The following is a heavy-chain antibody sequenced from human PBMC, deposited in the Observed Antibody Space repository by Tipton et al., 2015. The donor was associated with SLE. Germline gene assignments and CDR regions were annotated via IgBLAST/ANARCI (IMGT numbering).Heavy chain of an antibody. CDR1: GFTFSTYG. Sequence: SLRLSCAASGFTFSTYGMHWVRQAPDKGLEWVAFIRYDGSYKYYADSVKGRFTISRDNAKNSLYLQMNSLRAEDTAVYYCARDRAATHAFDIWGQGTMVTVSS. V-gene: IGHV3-30*02. CDR2: IRYDGSYK. D-gene: IGHD6-13*01. CDR3: ARDRAATHAFDI. J-gene: IGHJ3*02.